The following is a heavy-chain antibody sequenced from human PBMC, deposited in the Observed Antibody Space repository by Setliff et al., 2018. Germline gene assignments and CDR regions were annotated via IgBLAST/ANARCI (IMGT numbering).Heavy chain of an antibody. CDR1: GFTISNYW. CDR2: IRQDGTNK. CDR3: GREVWNIYENENSWSGYSDH. Sequence: PGGSLRLSCAASGFTISNYWMAWVRQAPGKGLEWVADIRQDGTNKYYVDCVKGRFTISRDNAKISLYLQMNSLRAEDTALYYCGREVWNIYENENSWSGYSDHWGQGTLVTVSS. V-gene: IGHV3-7*01. J-gene: IGHJ4*02. D-gene: IGHD3-3*01.